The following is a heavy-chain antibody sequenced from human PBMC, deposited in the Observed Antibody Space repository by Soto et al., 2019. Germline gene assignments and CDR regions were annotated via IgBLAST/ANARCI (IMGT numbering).Heavy chain of an antibody. D-gene: IGHD3-10*01. CDR3: ASGYYYGSGSYYSHIDY. CDR1: GGPISSGGYY. V-gene: IGHV4-61*08. CDR2: IYYSGST. J-gene: IGHJ4*02. Sequence: SETLSLTCTVSGGPISSGGYYWSWIRQPPGKGLEWIGYIYYSGSTNYNPSLKSRVTISVDTSKNQFSLKLSSVTAADTAVYYCASGYYYGSGSYYSHIDYWGQGTLVTVSS.